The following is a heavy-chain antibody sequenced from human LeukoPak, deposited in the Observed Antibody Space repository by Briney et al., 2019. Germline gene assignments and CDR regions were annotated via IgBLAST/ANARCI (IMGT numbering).Heavy chain of an antibody. CDR3: ARGRYCIADICSGSDAFDI. V-gene: IGHV4-4*07. CDR2: IYTRGST. CDR1: GGPINNYY. J-gene: IGHJ3*02. Sequence: PSEPLYPTCTAPGGPINNYYWGWIRQPAGKGLEWIRRIYTRGSTHYNHTLQSRVTMSVYTSNNKFSLKLSSVTAADTAVYYCARGRYCIADICSGSDAFDIWGQGTMVSVSS. D-gene: IGHD2-15*01.